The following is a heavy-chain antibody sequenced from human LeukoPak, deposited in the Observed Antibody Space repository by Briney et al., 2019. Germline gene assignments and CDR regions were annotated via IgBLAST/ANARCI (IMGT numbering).Heavy chain of an antibody. Sequence: SETLSLTCAVHGGSFSGYYWSWIRQPPGKGLEWIGYIYSSGSTNYNPSLESRVTISVDTSKNQFSLKLNSVTAADTAVYYCARMGNPATVTTDYWGQGTLVTVSS. CDR1: GGSFSGYY. CDR3: ARMGNPATVTTDY. CDR2: IYSSGST. D-gene: IGHD4-17*01. V-gene: IGHV4-59*08. J-gene: IGHJ4*02.